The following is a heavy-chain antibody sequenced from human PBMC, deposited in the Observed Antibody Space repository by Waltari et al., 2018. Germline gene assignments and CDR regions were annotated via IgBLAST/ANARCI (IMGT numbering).Heavy chain of an antibody. J-gene: IGHJ4*02. CDR1: GGSISSYY. V-gene: IGHV4-59*01. CDR3: ARDRYYGSGSYIFDY. Sequence: QVQLQESGPGLVKPSETLSLTCTVSGGSISSYYWSWILQPPGKGLEWIGYIYYSGSTNYNPSLKSRVTISVDTSKNQFSLKLSSVTAADTAVYYCARDRYYGSGSYIFDYWGQGTLVTVSS. CDR2: IYYSGST. D-gene: IGHD3-10*01.